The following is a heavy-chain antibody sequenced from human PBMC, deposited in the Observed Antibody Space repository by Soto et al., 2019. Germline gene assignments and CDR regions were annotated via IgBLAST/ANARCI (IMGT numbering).Heavy chain of an antibody. CDR1: GYSFTSYY. CDR3: GRDLEEGVPTWSVPDY. D-gene: IGHD5-12*01. CDR2: INPSGGNT. J-gene: IGHJ4*02. Sequence: QVQLVQSGAEVRKPGASVKVSCKASGYSFTSYYMHWMRQARGQGLEWMGVINPSGGNTGFAQKFQGRVTMTRDTSTSTVYMELSSLRSEDTAVYYCGRDLEEGVPTWSVPDYWGQGSLVTVSS. V-gene: IGHV1-46*03.